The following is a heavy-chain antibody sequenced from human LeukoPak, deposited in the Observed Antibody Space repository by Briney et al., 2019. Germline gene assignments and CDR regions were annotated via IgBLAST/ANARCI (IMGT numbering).Heavy chain of an antibody. D-gene: IGHD6-6*01. V-gene: IGHV3-30*18. CDR3: AKEDLKVSHYYYGLDV. CDR2: ISYDGTNK. J-gene: IGHJ6*02. Sequence: AGTSLRLSCAASGFTFSSYGMHWVRQAPGKGLEWVAVISYDGTNKYYADSVKGRFTISRDNSKNTLYLQMNSLRAEDTAVYYCAKEDLKVSHYYYGLDVWGQGTTVTVSS. CDR1: GFTFSSYG.